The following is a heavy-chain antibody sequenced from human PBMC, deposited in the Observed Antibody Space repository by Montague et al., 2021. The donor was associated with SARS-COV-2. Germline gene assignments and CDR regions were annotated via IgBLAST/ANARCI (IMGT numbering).Heavy chain of an antibody. V-gene: IGHV4-59*01. CDR2: IYYSGST. CDR1: GGSIRSYY. D-gene: IGHD2-21*01. CDR3: ARTPGQIAGDAFDI. Sequence: SETLSLTCEVSGGSIRSYYWSWIRQPPGKGLEWIGYIYYSGSTNYNPSLKSRVTISVDTSKNQFSLKLSSVTAVDTAVYYCARTPGQIAGDAFDIWGQGTMVTVSS. J-gene: IGHJ3*02.